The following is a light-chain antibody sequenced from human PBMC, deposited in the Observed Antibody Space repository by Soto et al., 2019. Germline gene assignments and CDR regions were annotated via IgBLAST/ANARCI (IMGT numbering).Light chain of an antibody. V-gene: IGKV1-6*01. CDR3: LQDINYPWT. CDR2: GAS. J-gene: IGKJ1*01. CDR1: QGIRND. Sequence: IQMTQSPSSLSASVGDRFTITCRASQGIRNDLGWYQQKPGKPPKVLIYGASNLQSGVPPRFSGSGSGTDFTLAISSLQPEDSATYYCLQDINYPWTFGQGTKVDIK.